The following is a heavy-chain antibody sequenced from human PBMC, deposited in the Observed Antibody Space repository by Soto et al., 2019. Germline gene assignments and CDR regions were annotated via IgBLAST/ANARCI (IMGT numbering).Heavy chain of an antibody. CDR1: GFTFSNYG. CDR2: ISYDGSIK. V-gene: IGHV3-30*18. CDR3: AKDDLDAGYSPPYYFYGVDV. J-gene: IGHJ6*02. Sequence: QVQLVESGGGVVQPGRSQRLSCAASGFTFSNYGMHWVRQTPGKGLEWVTVISYDGSIKYYAESVKGRFTISRDNSKNTLYLQMNSLRAEDTAVYYCAKDDLDAGYSPPYYFYGVDVWGQGPTVTVS. D-gene: IGHD3-22*01.